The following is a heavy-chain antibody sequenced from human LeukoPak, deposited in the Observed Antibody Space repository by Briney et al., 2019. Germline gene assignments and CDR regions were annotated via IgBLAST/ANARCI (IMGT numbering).Heavy chain of an antibody. J-gene: IGHJ3*02. CDR3: ARDLGLLWFGDRTQNDAFDI. Sequence: SETLSLTCTVSGYSISSGYYWGWIRQPPGKGLEWIGSIYHSGSTYYNPSLKSRVTISVDTSKNQFSLKLSSVTAADTAVYYCARDLGLLWFGDRTQNDAFDIWGQGTMVTVSS. V-gene: IGHV4-38-2*02. D-gene: IGHD3-10*01. CDR2: IYHSGST. CDR1: GYSISSGYY.